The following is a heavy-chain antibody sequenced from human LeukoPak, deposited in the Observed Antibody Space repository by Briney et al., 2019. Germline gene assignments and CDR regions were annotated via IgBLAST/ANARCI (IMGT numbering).Heavy chain of an antibody. CDR2: INHSGST. V-gene: IGHV4-34*01. CDR1: GGSFSGYY. Sequence: SETLSLTCAVYGGSFSGYYWSWIRQPPGKGLEWIGEINHSGSTNYNPSLKSRVTISVDTSKNQFSLKLCSVTAADTAVYYCARGLRRITMVRGVINYYYYYGMDVWGQGTLVTVSS. CDR3: ARGLRRITMVRGVINYYYYYGMDV. D-gene: IGHD3-10*01. J-gene: IGHJ6*02.